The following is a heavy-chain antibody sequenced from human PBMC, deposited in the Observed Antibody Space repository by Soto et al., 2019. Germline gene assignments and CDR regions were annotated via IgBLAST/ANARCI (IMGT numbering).Heavy chain of an antibody. J-gene: IGHJ6*02. D-gene: IGHD6-25*01. V-gene: IGHV1-58*01. Sequence: QMQLVQSGPEVKKPGTSVKVSCKASGFTFTSSAVQWVRQARGQRLEWIGWIVVGSGNTNDAQKFQERVTITRDMSTSTAYMELSSLRSEDTAVYYCAAPGLSTPASGYYGMDVWGQGTTVTVSS. CDR2: IVVGSGNT. CDR1: GFTFTSSA. CDR3: AAPGLSTPASGYYGMDV.